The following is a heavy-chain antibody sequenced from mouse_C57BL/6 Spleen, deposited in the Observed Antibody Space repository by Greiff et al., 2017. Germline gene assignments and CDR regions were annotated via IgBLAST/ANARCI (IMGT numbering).Heavy chain of an antibody. CDR3: AREGTAQALDY. CDR2: IYPRSGNT. V-gene: IGHV1-81*01. CDR1: GYTFTSYG. D-gene: IGHD3-2*02. Sequence: QVQLQQSGAELARPGASVKLSCKASGYTFTSYGISWVKQGTGQGLEWIGEIYPRSGNTYYNEKFKGKATLTADKSSSTAYMELRSLTSEDSADYFCAREGTAQALDYWGQGTTLTVSS. J-gene: IGHJ2*01.